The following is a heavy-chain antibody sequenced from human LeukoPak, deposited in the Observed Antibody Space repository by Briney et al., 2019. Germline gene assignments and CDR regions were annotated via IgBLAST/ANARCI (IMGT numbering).Heavy chain of an antibody. CDR2: IIPNLGTT. Sequence: ASVKVSCKASGGTSNSHAISWVRQAPGQGLEWMGRIIPNLGTTNRAQNFQDRVTLTADKSTNTAYMELTSLTSDDTAVYYCATTNDGGGYQWGDFFDYWGQGTLVTVSS. V-gene: IGHV1-69*04. J-gene: IGHJ4*02. D-gene: IGHD3-22*01. CDR3: ATTNDGGGYQWGDFFDY. CDR1: GGTSNSHA.